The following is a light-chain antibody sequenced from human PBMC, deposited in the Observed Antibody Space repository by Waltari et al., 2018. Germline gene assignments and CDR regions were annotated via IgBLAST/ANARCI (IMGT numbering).Light chain of an antibody. CDR1: SSDVVGYNY. CDR2: EVS. J-gene: IGLJ2*01. V-gene: IGLV2-8*01. Sequence: QSALTQPPSASGSPGQSVTISCTGTSSDVVGYNYFPWYQQHPGKAPKLIIYEVSKWPSGVPGRFSGSKSGNTASLTVSGLQAEDEADYYCSSYAGSNNVVFGGGTKLTVL. CDR3: SSYAGSNNVV.